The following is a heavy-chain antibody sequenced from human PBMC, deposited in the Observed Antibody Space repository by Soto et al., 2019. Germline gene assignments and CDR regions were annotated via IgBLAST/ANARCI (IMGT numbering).Heavy chain of an antibody. CDR1: GFTFQSFS. D-gene: IGHD2-15*01. CDR3: VRDKGRSPLVY. J-gene: IGHJ4*02. CDR2: ISSSSSTI. V-gene: IGHV3-48*01. Sequence: GLSIRLSHAASGFTFQSFSMNWVRQAPGKGLEWVSYISSSSSTIYYADSVKGRFTISRDNAKNSLYLQMNSLRAEDTAVYYCVRDKGRSPLVYWGQGT.